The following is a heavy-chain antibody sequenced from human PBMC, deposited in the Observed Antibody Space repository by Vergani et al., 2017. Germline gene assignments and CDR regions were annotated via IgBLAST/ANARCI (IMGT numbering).Heavy chain of an antibody. CDR1: GLVFSDYT. Sequence: EVQLVESGGDLAQPGGSLTLSCVAYGLVFSDYTMSWVRQAPGRGLEWVSIISGSATGGVTYVADSVKGRFTIFRDNSKNTLYLQMNSLRAEDTAVYYCAKDNVPGYYDSSGYCDYWGQGTLVTVSS. CDR2: ISGSATGGVT. V-gene: IGHV3-23*04. D-gene: IGHD3-22*01. J-gene: IGHJ4*02. CDR3: AKDNVPGYYDSSGYCDY.